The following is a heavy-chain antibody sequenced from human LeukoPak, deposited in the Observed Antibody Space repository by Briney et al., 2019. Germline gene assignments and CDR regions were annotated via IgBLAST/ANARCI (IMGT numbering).Heavy chain of an antibody. Sequence: GGSLRLSCAASGFTVDSNHMSWVRQAPGKGLEWVSAISGSGGSTYYADSVKGRFTISRDNSKNTLYLQMNSLRAEDTAVYYCAKGFGYAIPYYFDYWGQGTLVTVSS. CDR1: GFTVDSNH. J-gene: IGHJ4*02. CDR3: AKGFGYAIPYYFDY. D-gene: IGHD2-2*03. CDR2: ISGSGGST. V-gene: IGHV3-23*01.